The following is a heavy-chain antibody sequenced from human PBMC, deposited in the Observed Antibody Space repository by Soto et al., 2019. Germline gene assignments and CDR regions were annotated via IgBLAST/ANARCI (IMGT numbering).Heavy chain of an antibody. Sequence: GGSLRLSCAASGFTFNSAWMNWVRQAPGKGLEWVGRIKSNIDGGTVDYAASVKGRFTISRDDSKSTLYLQMNSLTIVDTAVYYCVSDVIYWGQGTLVTVSS. D-gene: IGHD2-21*01. V-gene: IGHV3-15*05. CDR1: GFTFNSAW. CDR3: VSDVIY. CDR2: IKSNIDGGTV. J-gene: IGHJ4*02.